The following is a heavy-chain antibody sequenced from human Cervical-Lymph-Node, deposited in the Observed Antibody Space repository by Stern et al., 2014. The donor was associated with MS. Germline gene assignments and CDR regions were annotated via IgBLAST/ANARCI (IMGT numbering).Heavy chain of an antibody. V-gene: IGHV4-59*01. CDR3: ARLGYSGYNY. J-gene: IGHJ4*02. CDR2: IYYSGST. Sequence: QVQLQQSGPGLVKPSETLSLTCTVSGGSISSYYWSWIRQPPGKGLEWIGYIYYSGSTNYNPSIKSRVTISVDTSKNQFSLKLSSVTAADTAVYSCARLGYSGYNYWGQGTLVTVSS. D-gene: IGHD5-12*01. CDR1: GGSISSYY.